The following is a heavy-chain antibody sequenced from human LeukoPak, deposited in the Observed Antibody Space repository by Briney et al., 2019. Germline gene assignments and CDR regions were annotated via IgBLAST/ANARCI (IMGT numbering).Heavy chain of an antibody. D-gene: IGHD2-15*01. V-gene: IGHV3-23*01. CDR3: ARIDGEFKHRGYWFDP. Sequence: GGSLRLSCTASGFSFSSYAMSWVRETPGKGLEGVSAIVGGGRSTFYADSVKGRFTISRDNSKNTVYLQLNSLRAEDTAVYYCARIDGEFKHRGYWFDPWGQGTLVTVSS. CDR2: IVGGGRST. CDR1: GFSFSSYA. J-gene: IGHJ5*02.